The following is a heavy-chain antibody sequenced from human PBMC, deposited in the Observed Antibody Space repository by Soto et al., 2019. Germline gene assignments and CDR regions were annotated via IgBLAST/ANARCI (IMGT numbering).Heavy chain of an antibody. Sequence: QVHLVQSGVEVKTPGASVTVSCQASGYTFFTYDITWVRQAPGQGLEWMGWISTYSGDTKYAQKFQGRVTMTTDTSTTTAYLELRSLRSDDTAVYYWSRHRGPTTSENWFDPWGQGTLVTVSS. CDR3: SRHRGPTTSENWFDP. D-gene: IGHD5-12*01. V-gene: IGHV1-18*01. CDR1: GYTFFTYD. CDR2: ISTYSGDT. J-gene: IGHJ5*02.